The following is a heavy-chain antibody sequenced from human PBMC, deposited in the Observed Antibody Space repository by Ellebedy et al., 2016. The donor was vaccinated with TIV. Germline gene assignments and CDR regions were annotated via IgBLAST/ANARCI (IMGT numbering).Heavy chain of an antibody. CDR2: IRSKANSYAT. V-gene: IGHV3-73*01. J-gene: IGHJ4*02. D-gene: IGHD2-2*01. Sequence: GGSLRLXXAASGFTFSGSAMHWVRQASGKGLEWVGRIRSKANSYATAYAASVKGRFTISRDDSKNTAYLQMNSLKTEDTAVYYCTRAWDCSSTSCYPTFDYWGQGTLVTVSS. CDR1: GFTFSGSA. CDR3: TRAWDCSSTSCYPTFDY.